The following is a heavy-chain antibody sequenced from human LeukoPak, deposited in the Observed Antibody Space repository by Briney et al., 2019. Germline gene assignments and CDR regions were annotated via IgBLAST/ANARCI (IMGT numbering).Heavy chain of an antibody. Sequence: GGSLRLSCAASGFTFSSYAMHWVRQAPGKGLEWVAVISYDGSNKYYADSVKGRFTISRYNSKNTLYLQMNSLRAEDTAVYYCARPYSSSWYNYFDSWGQGTLVTVSS. D-gene: IGHD6-13*01. J-gene: IGHJ4*02. CDR3: ARPYSSSWYNYFDS. V-gene: IGHV3-30-3*01. CDR1: GFTFSSYA. CDR2: ISYDGSNK.